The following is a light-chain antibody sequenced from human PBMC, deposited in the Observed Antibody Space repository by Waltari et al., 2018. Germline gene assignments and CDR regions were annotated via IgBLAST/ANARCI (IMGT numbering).Light chain of an antibody. Sequence: QSALTQPASASGSPGQSISILCTGTSSDVGGSNLVPWYQQHPGKAPKRMIFEGSKRPSGVSNRFSGSKSGNTASLTISGLQAEDEADYYCCSYASSNTVIFGGGTKLTVL. CDR2: EGS. J-gene: IGLJ2*01. V-gene: IGLV2-23*01. CDR1: SSDVGGSNL. CDR3: CSYASSNTVI.